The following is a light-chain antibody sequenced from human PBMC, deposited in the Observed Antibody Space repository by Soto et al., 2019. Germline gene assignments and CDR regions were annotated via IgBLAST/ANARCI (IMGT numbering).Light chain of an antibody. Sequence: QSVLTQPRSVSGSPGQSVTISCTGTSSDVGGYNYVSWYQQHPGKAPKLMIYHVSERPSGVPDRFSGSKSGNTASLTISGLQAEDEADYYCCSYAVSLRVFVTGTMVTVL. CDR3: CSYAVSLRV. CDR2: HVS. CDR1: SSDVGGYNY. J-gene: IGLJ1*01. V-gene: IGLV2-11*01.